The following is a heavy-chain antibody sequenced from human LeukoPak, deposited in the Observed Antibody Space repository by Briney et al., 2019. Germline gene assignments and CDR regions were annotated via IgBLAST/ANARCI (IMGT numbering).Heavy chain of an antibody. CDR1: RGTFSSYA. D-gene: IGHD2-2*01. Sequence: ASVKVSCKASRGTFSSYAISWVRQAPGQGLEWMGGIIPIFGTANYAQKFQGRVTITADESTSTAYMELSSLRSEDTAVYYCARAHCSSTSCLGLHYYYMDVWGKGTTVTVSS. V-gene: IGHV1-69*13. CDR2: IIPIFGTA. CDR3: ARAHCSSTSCLGLHYYYMDV. J-gene: IGHJ6*03.